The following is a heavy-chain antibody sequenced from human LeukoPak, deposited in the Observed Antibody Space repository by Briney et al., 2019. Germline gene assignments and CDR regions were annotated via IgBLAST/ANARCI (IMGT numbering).Heavy chain of an antibody. CDR3: ARDWDSGYDRPYYYYYYYMDV. Sequence: SETLSLTCTVSGYSISSGYYRGWIRQPAGKGLEWIGRIYTSGSTNYNPSLKSRVTISVDTSKNQFSLKLSSVTAADTAVYYCARDWDSGYDRPYYYYYYYMDVWGKGTTVTVSS. CDR2: IYTSGST. CDR1: GYSISSGYY. V-gene: IGHV4-61*02. J-gene: IGHJ6*03. D-gene: IGHD5-12*01.